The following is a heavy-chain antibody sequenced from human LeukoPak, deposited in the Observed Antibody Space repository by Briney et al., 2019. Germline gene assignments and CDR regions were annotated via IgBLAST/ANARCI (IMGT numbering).Heavy chain of an antibody. CDR1: GFTFSAHG. J-gene: IGHJ4*02. Sequence: PGRSLRLSCAASGFTFSAHGMHWVRQAPGKGLEWVALTWYDGSSEYYAASVKGRLTISRDNSKNTLYLQMNSPRAEDTAVYYCAKDRGVVRGVDYWGQGTLVTVSS. CDR3: AKDRGVVRGVDY. V-gene: IGHV3-33*06. D-gene: IGHD3-10*01. CDR2: TWYDGSSE.